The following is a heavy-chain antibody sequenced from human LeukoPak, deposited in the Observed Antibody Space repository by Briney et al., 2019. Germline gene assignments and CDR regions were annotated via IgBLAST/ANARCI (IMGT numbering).Heavy chain of an antibody. CDR1: GGTFSSYA. D-gene: IGHD5-24*01. V-gene: IGHV1-69*13. Sequence: ASVKVSCKASGGTFSSYAISWVRQAPGQGLEWMGGIIPIFGTANYAQKFQGRVTITADESTSTAYMELSSLRSEDTAVYYCARGGLGGDGYNYDYFDYWGQGTLVTVSS. J-gene: IGHJ4*02. CDR2: IIPIFGTA. CDR3: ARGGLGGDGYNYDYFDY.